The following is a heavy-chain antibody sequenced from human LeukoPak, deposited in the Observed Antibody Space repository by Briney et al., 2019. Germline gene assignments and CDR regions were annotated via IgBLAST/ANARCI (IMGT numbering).Heavy chain of an antibody. Sequence: ASVKVSCKASGYTFTSYGISWVRQAPGQGLEWMGWISAYNGNTNYAQKLQGRVTMTTDTSTSTAYMELRSLRSDDTAVYYCARGFVGGVPAAKGYYYYYMDVWGKGTTVTISS. J-gene: IGHJ6*03. V-gene: IGHV1-18*01. CDR2: ISAYNGNT. CDR3: ARGFVGGVPAAKGYYYYYMDV. CDR1: GYTFTSYG. D-gene: IGHD2-2*01.